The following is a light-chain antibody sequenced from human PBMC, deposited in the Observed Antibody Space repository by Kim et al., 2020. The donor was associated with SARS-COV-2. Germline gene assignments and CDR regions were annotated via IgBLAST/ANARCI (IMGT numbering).Light chain of an antibody. J-gene: IGLJ2*01. CDR1: SSDVGGYIY. CDR3: SSYAGSNNLV. CDR2: EVS. V-gene: IGLV2-8*01. Sequence: GQSVTISCTGTSSDVGGYIYVSWYQRHPGKAPKLMIYEVSKRPSGVPDRFSGSKAGNTASLTVSGLQAEDEADYYCSSYAGSNNLVFGGGTQLTVL.